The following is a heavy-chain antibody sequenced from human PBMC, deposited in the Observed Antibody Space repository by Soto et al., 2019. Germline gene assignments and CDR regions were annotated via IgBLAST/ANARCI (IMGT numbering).Heavy chain of an antibody. Sequence: QVQLVQSGAEVKQPGASVKVSCKASGYTFTNYGFTWVRQAPGQGLEWLVLISTYNGNTKYAQKVHGRLTMTTDTSTSTANMELTSLRSDDTALYYCARTTLTASYYYMDVWGKGSTVTVSS. CDR2: ISTYNGNT. CDR1: GYTFTNYG. V-gene: IGHV1-18*01. D-gene: IGHD3-9*01. CDR3: ARTTLTASYYYMDV. J-gene: IGHJ6*03.